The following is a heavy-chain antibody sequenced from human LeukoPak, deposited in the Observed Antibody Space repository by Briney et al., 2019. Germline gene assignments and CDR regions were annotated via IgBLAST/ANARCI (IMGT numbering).Heavy chain of an antibody. CDR1: GGTFSSYA. V-gene: IGHV1-69*04. J-gene: IGHJ3*02. Sequence: GASVTVSCKASGGTFSSYAISWGRQAPGQGLEWMGRIIPILGIANYAQKFQGRVTITADKSTSTAYMGLSSLRSEDTAVYYCAKGLSASGRFNAFDIWGQGTMVTVSS. CDR2: IIPILGIA. D-gene: IGHD3-3*01. CDR3: AKGLSASGRFNAFDI.